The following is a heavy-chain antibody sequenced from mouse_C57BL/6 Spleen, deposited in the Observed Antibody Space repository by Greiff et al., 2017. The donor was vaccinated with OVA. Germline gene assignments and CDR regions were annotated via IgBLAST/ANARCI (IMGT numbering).Heavy chain of an antibody. D-gene: IGHD6-2*01. CDR2: ISRGGSYT. Sequence: EVQGVESGGDLVKPGGSLKLSCAASGFTFSSYGMSWVRQTPDKRLEWVATISRGGSYTYYPDSVKGRFTISRDNAKNTLYLQMSSLKSEDTAMYYCARGRGESYWYFGVWGTGTTVTVSS. CDR1: GFTFSSYG. V-gene: IGHV5-6*01. J-gene: IGHJ1*03. CDR3: ARGRGESYWYFGV.